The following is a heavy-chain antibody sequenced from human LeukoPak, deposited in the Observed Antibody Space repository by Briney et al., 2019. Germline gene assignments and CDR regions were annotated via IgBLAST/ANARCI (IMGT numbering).Heavy chain of an antibody. D-gene: IGHD3-22*01. CDR3: ARVGITMIVVVIDY. Sequence: PSETLSLTCAVSGYSISSGYYWGWIRQPPGQGLEWLGSIYHSGSTYYNPSLKSRVTISVDTSKSQFSLKLSSVTAADTAVYYCARVGITMIVVVIDYWGQGTLVTVSS. CDR1: GYSISSGYY. CDR2: IYHSGST. V-gene: IGHV4-38-2*01. J-gene: IGHJ4*02.